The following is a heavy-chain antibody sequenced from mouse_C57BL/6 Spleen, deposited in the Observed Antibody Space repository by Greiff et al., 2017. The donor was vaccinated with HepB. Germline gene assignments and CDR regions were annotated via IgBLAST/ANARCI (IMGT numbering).Heavy chain of an antibody. CDR1: GFTFSTYG. CDR2: ISSGGSYT. J-gene: IGHJ1*03. D-gene: IGHD1-1*01. Sequence: EVKLEESGGDLVKPGGSLKLSCAASGFTFSTYGMSWVRQTPDKRLEWVATISSGGSYTYYPDSVKGRFTISRDNAKNTLYLQMSSLKSEDTAMYYCARLYYYGSSYVGYFDVWGTGTTVTVSS. V-gene: IGHV5-6*02. CDR3: ARLYYYGSSYVGYFDV.